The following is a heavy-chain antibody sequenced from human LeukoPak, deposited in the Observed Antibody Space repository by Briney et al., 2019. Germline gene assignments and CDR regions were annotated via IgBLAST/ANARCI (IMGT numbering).Heavy chain of an antibody. D-gene: IGHD4-17*01. J-gene: IGHJ5*02. V-gene: IGHV3-11*01. Sequence: GGSLRLSCAASGFTFSDYYMSWIRQAPGKGLEWVSHITSSGSTIYYADSVKGRFTISRDIAKNSLYLQMNSLRAEDTAVYYCAREYGAPYNWFDPWGQGTLVTVSS. CDR3: AREYGAPYNWFDP. CDR1: GFTFSDYY. CDR2: ITSSGSTI.